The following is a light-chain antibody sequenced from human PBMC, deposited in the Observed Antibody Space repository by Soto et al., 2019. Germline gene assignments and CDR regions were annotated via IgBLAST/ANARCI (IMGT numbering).Light chain of an antibody. J-gene: IGLJ3*02. CDR2: GNS. CDR1: SSNIGAGYD. V-gene: IGLV1-40*01. CDR3: GTWDNSLSAWV. Sequence: QSVLTQPPSVSGAPGQRVTISCTGSSSNIGAGYDVHWYQQLPGTAPKLLIYGNSNRPSGVPDRFSGSKSGTSATLDITGLQTGDEADYYCGTWDNSLSAWVFGGGTKLTVL.